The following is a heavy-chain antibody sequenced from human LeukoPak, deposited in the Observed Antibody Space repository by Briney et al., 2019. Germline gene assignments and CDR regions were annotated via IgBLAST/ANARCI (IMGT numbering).Heavy chain of an antibody. CDR2: ISGNGGRT. V-gene: IGHV3-23*01. CDR1: GFTFSSYA. CDR3: AKDSDPY. J-gene: IGHJ4*02. Sequence: GGSLRLSCAASGFTFSSYALTWVRQAPGKGLEWVSVISGNGGRTSYTDSVKGRFTISRDNSKNTLYLQMNSLRAEDTAVYYCAKDSDPYWGQGTLVTVSS.